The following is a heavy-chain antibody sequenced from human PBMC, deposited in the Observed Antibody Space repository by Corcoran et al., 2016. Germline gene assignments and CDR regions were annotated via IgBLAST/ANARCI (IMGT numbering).Heavy chain of an antibody. D-gene: IGHD1-26*01. CDR3: AKDFFHGGSFPGDAFDI. Sequence: QVQLVESGGGVVQPGRSRRLSCAASGFTFSSYGMHWVRQAPGKGLEWVAVISYDGSNKYYADSVKGRFTISRDNSKNTLYLQMNSLRAEDTAVYYGAKDFFHGGSFPGDAFDIWGQGTMVTVSS. J-gene: IGHJ3*02. V-gene: IGHV3-30*18. CDR2: ISYDGSNK. CDR1: GFTFSSYG.